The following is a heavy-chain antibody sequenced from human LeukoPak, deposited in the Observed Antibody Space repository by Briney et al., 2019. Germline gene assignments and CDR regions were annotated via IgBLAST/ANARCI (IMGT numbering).Heavy chain of an antibody. Sequence: HPGGSLRLSCAASGFTFSSYAMRWVRQAPGKGLEWVAVISYDGSNKYYADSVKGRFTISRDNSKNTLYLQMNSLRAEDTAVYYCAREFDDTSGYDYYFDYWGQGTLVTVSS. J-gene: IGHJ4*02. CDR3: AREFDDTSGYDYYFDY. CDR1: GFTFSSYA. CDR2: ISYDGSNK. D-gene: IGHD3-22*01. V-gene: IGHV3-30*14.